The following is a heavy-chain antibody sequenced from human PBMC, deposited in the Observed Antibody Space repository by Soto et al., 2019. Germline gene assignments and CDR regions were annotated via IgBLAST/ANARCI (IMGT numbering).Heavy chain of an antibody. J-gene: IGHJ6*02. CDR1: GGTFSSYA. V-gene: IGHV1-69*13. Sequence: PSVKVSCKASGGTFSSYAISWVRQAPGQGLEWMGGIIPIFGTANYAQKFQGRVTITADESTSTAYMELSSLRSEDTAVYYCAREVPKLYGMDVWGQGTTVTVSS. CDR2: IIPIFGTA. CDR3: AREVPKLYGMDV.